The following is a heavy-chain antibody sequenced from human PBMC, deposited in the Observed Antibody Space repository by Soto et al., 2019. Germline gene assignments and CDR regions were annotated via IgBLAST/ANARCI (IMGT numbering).Heavy chain of an antibody. Sequence: GGSLRLSCAASGFTFSSYGMHWVRQAPGKGLEWVAVISYDGSNKYYADSVKGRFTISRDNSKNTLYLQMNSLRAEDTAVYYCWSGYDHDAFDIWGQGTMVTVSS. D-gene: IGHD5-12*01. J-gene: IGHJ3*02. V-gene: IGHV3-30*03. CDR2: ISYDGSNK. CDR1: GFTFSSYG. CDR3: WSGYDHDAFDI.